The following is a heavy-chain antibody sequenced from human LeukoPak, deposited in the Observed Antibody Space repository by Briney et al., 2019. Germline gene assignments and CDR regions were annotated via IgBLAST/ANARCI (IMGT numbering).Heavy chain of an antibody. CDR3: AKGLRLSAGGPLSFDY. CDR2: ISWNSGSI. J-gene: IGHJ4*02. V-gene: IGHV3-9*01. D-gene: IGHD5-12*01. Sequence: GGSLRLSCAASGFTFDDYAMHWVRQAPGKGLEWVSGISWNSGSIGYADSVKGRFTIPRDNAKNSLYLQMNSLRAEDTALYYCAKGLRLSAGGPLSFDYWGQGTLVTVSS. CDR1: GFTFDDYA.